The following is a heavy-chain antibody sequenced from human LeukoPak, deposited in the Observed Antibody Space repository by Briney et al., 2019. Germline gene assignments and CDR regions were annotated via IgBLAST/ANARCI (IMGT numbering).Heavy chain of an antibody. CDR2: INPNSGGT. CDR3: ARVGVDSSGWYDIFFDY. CDR1: GYTFTGYY. J-gene: IGHJ4*02. Sequence: GASVKVSCKASGYTFTGYYMHWVRQAPGQGLEWMGWINPNSGGTNYAQKFQGRVTMTRDTSISTAYMELSRLRSDDTAVYYCARVGVDSSGWYDIFFDYWGQGTLVTVSS. V-gene: IGHV1-2*02. D-gene: IGHD6-19*01.